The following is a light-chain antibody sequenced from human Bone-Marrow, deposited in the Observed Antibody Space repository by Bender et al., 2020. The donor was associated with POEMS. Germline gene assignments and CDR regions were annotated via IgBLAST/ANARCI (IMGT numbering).Light chain of an antibody. Sequence: QSVLTQPPSVSEATGQRVTISCTGSSSNTGSGYDINWYQHLPGTAPKLLIYGYNNRPSGVPDRFSGSKSGTSASLAITGLQAEDEGDYYCQSYDNSLGGWVFGGGTKLTVL. V-gene: IGLV1-40*01. CDR3: QSYDNSLGGWV. CDR1: SSNTGSGYD. CDR2: GYN. J-gene: IGLJ3*02.